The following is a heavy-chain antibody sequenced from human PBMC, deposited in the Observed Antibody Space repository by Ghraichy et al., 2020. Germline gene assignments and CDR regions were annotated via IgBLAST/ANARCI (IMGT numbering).Heavy chain of an antibody. CDR3: ARELGALDY. V-gene: IGHV4-59*01. CDR2: IYYSGST. J-gene: IGHJ4*02. Sequence: SENLSLTCTVSGGSISSYYWSWIRQPPGKGLEWIGYIYYSGSTNYNPSLKSRVTISLDMSKNQFSLKLSSVTAADTAVYYCARELGALDYWGQGTLVTVSS. CDR1: GGSISSYY.